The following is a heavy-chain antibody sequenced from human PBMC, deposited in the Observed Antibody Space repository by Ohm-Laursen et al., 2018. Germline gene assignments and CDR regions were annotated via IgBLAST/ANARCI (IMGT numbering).Heavy chain of an antibody. CDR2: LYYSGTT. CDR3: ATSPHNIMSSKDY. V-gene: IGHV4-59*04. J-gene: IGHJ4*02. Sequence: SETLSLTCTVSGGSISSYYWSWIRQPAGKGLEWVGYLYYSGTTYYNPSLKSRVTMSVDTSKNQFSVKLTSVTAVDTAVYYCATSPHNIMSSKDYWGQGTLVTVSS. D-gene: IGHD3-16*01. CDR1: GGSISSYY.